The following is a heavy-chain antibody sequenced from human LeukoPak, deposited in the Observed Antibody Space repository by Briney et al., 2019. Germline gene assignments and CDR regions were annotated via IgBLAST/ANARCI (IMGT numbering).Heavy chain of an antibody. CDR3: AKDFRLVGCTGAYCYAGEY. CDR2: ICYDGSNK. D-gene: IGHD2-21*02. Sequence: GGSLRLSCAASGFTFSSYDMHWIRQAPGKGPEWAAVICYDGSNKYYADSVKGRFTISRDKSKNTLYLHMNRLRAEDTAVFYCAKDFRLVGCTGAYCYAGEYLGQGTLVIV. V-gene: IGHV3-33*03. CDR1: GFTFSSYD. J-gene: IGHJ4*02.